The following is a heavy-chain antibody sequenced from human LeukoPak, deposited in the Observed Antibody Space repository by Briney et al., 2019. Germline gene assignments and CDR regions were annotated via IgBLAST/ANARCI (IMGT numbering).Heavy chain of an antibody. CDR2: ISYDGSKK. CDR3: ARELLGAFDY. Sequence: GGSLRLSCAASGFTFSTYAMHWVRQALGKGLAWVADISYDGSKKYYADSVKGRFTIPRDNSKNTLYLQMNSLRAEDTAVYYCARELLGAFDYWGQGTLVTVSS. V-gene: IGHV3-30-3*01. J-gene: IGHJ4*02. CDR1: GFTFSTYA. D-gene: IGHD7-27*01.